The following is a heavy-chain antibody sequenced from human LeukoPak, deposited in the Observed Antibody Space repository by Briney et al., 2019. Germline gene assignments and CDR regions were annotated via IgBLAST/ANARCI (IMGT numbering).Heavy chain of an antibody. D-gene: IGHD6-19*01. CDR2: INPSGGST. J-gene: IGHJ4*02. CDR3: ARPGYSSGWYDY. Sequence: ASVTVSCKASGYTFTSYYMHWVRQAPGQGLEWMGIINPSGGSTNSAQKFQGRVTMTRDMSTSTVYMELSSLRSEDTAVYYCARPGYSSGWYDYWGQGTLVTVSS. CDR1: GYTFTSYY. V-gene: IGHV1-46*01.